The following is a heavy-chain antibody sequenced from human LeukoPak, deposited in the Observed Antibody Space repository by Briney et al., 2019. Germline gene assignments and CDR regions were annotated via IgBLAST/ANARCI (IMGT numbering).Heavy chain of an antibody. Sequence: GGSLRLSCAASGFTFNSHSMNWVRQAPGKGLEWVSYISGSSNTIYYADSVKGRFTISGDNAKKSLYLQMNRLRDDDTAVYYCARVDASSHYYFDYWGQGTLVTVSS. CDR3: ARVDASSHYYFDY. CDR2: ISGSSNTI. CDR1: GFTFNSHS. J-gene: IGHJ4*02. D-gene: IGHD6-6*01. V-gene: IGHV3-48*02.